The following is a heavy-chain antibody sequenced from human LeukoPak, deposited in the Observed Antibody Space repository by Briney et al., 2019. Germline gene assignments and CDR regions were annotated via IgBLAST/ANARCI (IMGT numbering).Heavy chain of an antibody. V-gene: IGHV3-23*01. Sequence: GGSLRLSCAASGFTFSSYAMSWVRQAPGKGLTWVTGITGNGVTTYYADSVKGRFTISRDNSKNTLYLQMNSLRAEDTAVYYCAKAYYDSSGYSYYFDYWGQGTLVTVSS. CDR3: AKAYYDSSGYSYYFDY. D-gene: IGHD3-22*01. CDR2: ITGNGVTT. J-gene: IGHJ4*02. CDR1: GFTFSSYA.